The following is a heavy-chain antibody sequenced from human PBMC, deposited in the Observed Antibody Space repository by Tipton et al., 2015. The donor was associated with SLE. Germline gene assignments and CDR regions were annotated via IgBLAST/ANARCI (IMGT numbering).Heavy chain of an antibody. V-gene: IGHV4-59*01. J-gene: IGHJ4*02. CDR2: IYYSGST. D-gene: IGHD1-26*01. Sequence: TLSLTCTVSGGSFSGYYWSWIRQPPGKGLEWIGYIYYSGSTNYNPSLKSRVTISVDTSKNQFSLKLSSVTAADTAVYYCARSGSFDYWGQGTLVTVSS. CDR1: GGSFSGYY. CDR3: ARSGSFDY.